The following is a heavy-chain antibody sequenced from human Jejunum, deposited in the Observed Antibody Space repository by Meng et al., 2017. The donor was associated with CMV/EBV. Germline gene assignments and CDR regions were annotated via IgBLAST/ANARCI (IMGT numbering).Heavy chain of an antibody. J-gene: IGHJ5*02. CDR3: ARDLQLST. V-gene: IGHV3-48*04. CDR2: ITSSSGTI. D-gene: IGHD5-18*01. CDR1: GFTFSSYS. Sequence: SCAASGFTFSSYSMNWVRQAPGKGLEWVSSITSSSGTIYYADSVKGRFTIFRDNAKNSLHLQMNSLRADDTAVYYCARDLQLSTWGQGTLVTVS.